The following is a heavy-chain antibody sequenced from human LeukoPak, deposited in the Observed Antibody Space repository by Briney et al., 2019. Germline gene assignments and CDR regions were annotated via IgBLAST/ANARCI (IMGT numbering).Heavy chain of an antibody. D-gene: IGHD3-10*01. V-gene: IGHV4-30-2*01. CDR1: GGFISSGGYS. CDR2: IYHTGTT. Sequence: SQTLSLTCAVSGGFISSGGYSWNWIRQPPGPGLEWIGYIYHTGTTYYNSSLKSRVTISVDTSKNQFSLELKSVTAADTAVYYCARVRPGGPLDSWGQGTLVTVSS. CDR3: ARVRPGGPLDS. J-gene: IGHJ5*01.